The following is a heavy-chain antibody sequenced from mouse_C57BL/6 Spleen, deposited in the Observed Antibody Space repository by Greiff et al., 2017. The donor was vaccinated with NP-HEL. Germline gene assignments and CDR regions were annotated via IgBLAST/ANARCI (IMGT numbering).Heavy chain of an antibody. J-gene: IGHJ1*03. CDR1: GFTFSDYG. Sequence: EVHLVESGGGLVKPGGSLKLSCAASGFTFSDYGMHWVRQAPEKGLEWVAYISSGSSTIYYADTVKGRFTISRDNAKNTLFLQMTSLRSEDTAMYYCARGGPPLYFEVWGTGTTVTVSS. CDR2: ISSGSSTI. V-gene: IGHV5-17*01. CDR3: ARGGPPLYFEV.